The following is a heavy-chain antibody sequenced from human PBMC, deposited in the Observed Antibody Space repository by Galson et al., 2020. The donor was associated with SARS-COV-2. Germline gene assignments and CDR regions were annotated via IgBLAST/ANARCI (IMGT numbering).Heavy chain of an antibody. V-gene: IGHV4-59*08. Sequence: SEPLSLTCTVSGCSISSYYWRSIRPPPVKGLEWIGYIYYSGSTNYNPSLKSQVTISVDTSKNQFSLKLSSVTAADTAVYYCARHSVGVQGVIIDYWGQGTLVTVSS. CDR1: GCSISSYY. CDR3: ARHSVGVQGVIIDY. CDR2: IYYSGST. D-gene: IGHD3-10*01. J-gene: IGHJ4*02.